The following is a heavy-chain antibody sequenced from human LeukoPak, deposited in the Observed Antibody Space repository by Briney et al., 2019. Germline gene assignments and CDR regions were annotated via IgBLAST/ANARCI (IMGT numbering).Heavy chain of an antibody. CDR2: ISSSSSTI. Sequence: GGSLRLSCAASGFTFSSYSMNWVRQAPGKGLEWVSYISSSSSTIYYADSVKGRFTISRDNAKNSLYLQMNSLRAEDTAVYYCAREYQGDGYNFDYWGQGTLVTVSS. V-gene: IGHV3-48*01. CDR3: AREYQGDGYNFDY. J-gene: IGHJ4*02. D-gene: IGHD5-24*01. CDR1: GFTFSSYS.